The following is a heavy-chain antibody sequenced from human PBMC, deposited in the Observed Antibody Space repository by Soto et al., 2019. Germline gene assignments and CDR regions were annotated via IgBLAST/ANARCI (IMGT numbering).Heavy chain of an antibody. V-gene: IGHV3-30-3*01. CDR3: ARGVAPDYYDSSGYYSSTFFDY. CDR1: GFTFSSYA. Sequence: GGSLRLSCTASGFTFSSYAMHWVRQAPGKGLEWVAVISYDGSNKYYADSVKGRFTISRDNSKNTLYLQMNSLRAEDTAVYYCARGVAPDYYDSSGYYSSTFFDYWGQGTLVTVSS. CDR2: ISYDGSNK. D-gene: IGHD3-22*01. J-gene: IGHJ4*02.